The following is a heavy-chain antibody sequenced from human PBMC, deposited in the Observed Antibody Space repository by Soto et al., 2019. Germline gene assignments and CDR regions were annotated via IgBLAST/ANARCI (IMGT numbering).Heavy chain of an antibody. Sequence: QVQLQESGPGLVKPSQTLSLTCTVSGGSISSGGYYWSWIRQHPGKGLEWIGYIYYSGSTYYNPSLKSRVTISVDTSKNQFSLKLSSVTAADTAVYYCARDNLAAAGTGRALTGFDPWGQGTLVTVSS. CDR2: IYYSGST. J-gene: IGHJ5*02. CDR3: ARDNLAAAGTGRALTGFDP. CDR1: GGSISSGGYY. V-gene: IGHV4-31*03. D-gene: IGHD6-13*01.